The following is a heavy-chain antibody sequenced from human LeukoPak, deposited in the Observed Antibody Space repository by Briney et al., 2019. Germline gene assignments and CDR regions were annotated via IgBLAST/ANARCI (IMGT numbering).Heavy chain of an antibody. CDR1: GFTFSSYA. V-gene: IGHV3-30-3*01. Sequence: GGSLRLSCAASGFTFSSYAMHWVRQAPGKGLEWVAVISYDGSNKYYADSVKGRFTISRDNSKNTLYLQMNSLRAEDTAVYYCVNGWDIDYRGQGTLVTVSS. CDR2: ISYDGSNK. J-gene: IGHJ4*02. D-gene: IGHD6-19*01. CDR3: VNGWDIDY.